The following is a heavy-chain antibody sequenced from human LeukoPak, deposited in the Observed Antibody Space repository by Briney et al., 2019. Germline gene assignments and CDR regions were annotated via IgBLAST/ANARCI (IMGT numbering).Heavy chain of an antibody. V-gene: IGHV4-34*01. CDR3: ARRPRRGYSKLSWAFDI. J-gene: IGHJ3*02. CDR2: INHSGST. D-gene: IGHD6-13*01. CDR1: GGSFSGYY. Sequence: SETLSLTCAVYGGSFSGYYWSWIRQPPGKGLEWIGEINHSGSTNYNPSLKSRVTISVDTSKNQFSLKLSSVTAADTAVYYCARRPRRGYSKLSWAFDIWDQGTMVTVSS.